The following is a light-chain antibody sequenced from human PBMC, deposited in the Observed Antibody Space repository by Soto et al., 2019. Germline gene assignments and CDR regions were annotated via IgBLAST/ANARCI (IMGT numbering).Light chain of an antibody. Sequence: DIQMTQSPSSLSASVGDRVTITCQASQDISNYLNWYQQKPGKAPKFLIYDASNLETGVHSRFSGSGSGTDFTCTISSLQPEDIATYYCQQYDNLPRRFTFGPGTKVDIK. CDR1: QDISNY. J-gene: IGKJ3*01. CDR3: QQYDNLPRRFT. V-gene: IGKV1-33*01. CDR2: DAS.